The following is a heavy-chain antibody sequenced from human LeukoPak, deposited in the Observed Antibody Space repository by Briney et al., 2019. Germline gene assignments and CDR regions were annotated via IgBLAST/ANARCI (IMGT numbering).Heavy chain of an antibody. Sequence: GGSLRLSCAASGFTFSNYWVTWVRQAPGKGLEWVAHINQDGSEEHYMDSVKARFTISRDNAKNSLSLQMNSLRAEDTAVYYCVRDGGVSGYDLLDYWGQGTLVTVSS. D-gene: IGHD5-12*01. CDR3: VRDGGVSGYDLLDY. CDR1: GFTFSNYW. CDR2: INQDGSEE. V-gene: IGHV3-7*01. J-gene: IGHJ4*02.